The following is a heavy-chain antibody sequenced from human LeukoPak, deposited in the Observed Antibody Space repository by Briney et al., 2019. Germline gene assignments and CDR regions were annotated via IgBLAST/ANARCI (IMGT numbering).Heavy chain of an antibody. CDR2: IYTSGST. V-gene: IGHV4-4*07. D-gene: IGHD2-2*01. CDR1: GNSISSYY. J-gene: IGHJ4*02. CDR3: ACSSTTWSGYFDY. Sequence: PSETLSLTCTVSGNSISSYYWSWIRQPAGKGLEWVGRIYTSGSTNYNPSLKSRVTMSVDTSKNQFSLQLNSVTAADTAVYYCACSSTTWSGYFDYWGQGTLVTVSS.